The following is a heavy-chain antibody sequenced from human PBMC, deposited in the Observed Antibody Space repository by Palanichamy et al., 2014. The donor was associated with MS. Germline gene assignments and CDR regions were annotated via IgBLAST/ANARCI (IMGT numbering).Heavy chain of an antibody. J-gene: IGHJ6*02. D-gene: IGHD3-10*01. CDR1: GYSFTSHW. Sequence: EVQLVQSGAEVIKPGESLKISCKGSGYSFTSHWIGWVRQMPGKGLEWMGIIYPGDSDTRYSPSFQGQVTISADKSISTAYLQWSSLKASDTAMHYCARILNYGSGSYAMDVWGQGTTVTVSS. CDR2: IYPGDSDT. CDR3: ARILNYGSGSYAMDV. V-gene: IGHV5-51*01.